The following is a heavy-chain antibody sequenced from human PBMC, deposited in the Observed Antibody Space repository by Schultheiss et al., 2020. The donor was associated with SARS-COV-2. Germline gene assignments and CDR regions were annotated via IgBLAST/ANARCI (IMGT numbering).Heavy chain of an antibody. CDR3: ARKGKFWSGPLPYYYYMDV. V-gene: IGHV4-59*01. J-gene: IGHJ6*03. Sequence: SETLSLTCTVSGGSISSYYWSWIRQPPGKGLEWIGYIYYSGSTNYNPSLKSRVTISVDTSKNQFSLKLSSVTAADTAVYYCARKGKFWSGPLPYYYYMDVWGKGTTVTVSS. CDR1: GGSISSYY. D-gene: IGHD3-3*01. CDR2: IYYSGST.